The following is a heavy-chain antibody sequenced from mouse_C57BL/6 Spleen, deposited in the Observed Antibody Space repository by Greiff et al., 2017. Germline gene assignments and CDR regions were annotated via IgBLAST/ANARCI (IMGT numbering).Heavy chain of an antibody. CDR3: ARSFYYYGSSPFAY. CDR2: IRNKANGYTT. V-gene: IGHV7-3*01. D-gene: IGHD1-1*01. Sequence: EVKLMESGGGLVQPGGSLCLSCAASGFTFTDYYMSWVRQPPGKALEWLGFIRNKANGYTTEYSASVKGRFTISRDNSQSILYLQMNALRAEDSATYYCARSFYYYGSSPFAYWGQGTLVTVSA. CDR1: GFTFTDYY. J-gene: IGHJ3*01.